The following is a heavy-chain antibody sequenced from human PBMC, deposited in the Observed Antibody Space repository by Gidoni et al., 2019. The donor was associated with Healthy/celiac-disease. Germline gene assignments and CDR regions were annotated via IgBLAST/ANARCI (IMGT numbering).Heavy chain of an antibody. CDR1: GCSLSSSSYY. J-gene: IGHJ3*02. V-gene: IGHV4-39*01. D-gene: IGHD2-2*01. CDR3: ARQEGYCSSTSCYAGLFAFDI. Sequence: QLQLQESGPGLVKPSYTLSLTCTVSGCSLSSSSYYWCWIRQPPGKGLEWIGSIYYCGSTYYNPSLKSRVTISVDTSKNQFSLKLSSVTAADTAVYYCARQEGYCSSTSCYAGLFAFDIWGQGTMVTVSS. CDR2: IYYCGST.